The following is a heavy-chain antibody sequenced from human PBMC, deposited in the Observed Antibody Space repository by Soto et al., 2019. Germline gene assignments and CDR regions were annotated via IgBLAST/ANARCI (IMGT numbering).Heavy chain of an antibody. Sequence: PGGSLRLSCAASGFTFSSYAMSWVRQAPGKGLEWVSAISGSGGSTYYAESVKGRFSISRDNSKNTLYLQMNSLRAEDTAVYYCAKWEVAAAATDYWGQGTLVTVSS. CDR2: ISGSGGST. V-gene: IGHV3-23*01. CDR3: AKWEVAAAATDY. D-gene: IGHD6-13*01. CDR1: GFTFSSYA. J-gene: IGHJ4*02.